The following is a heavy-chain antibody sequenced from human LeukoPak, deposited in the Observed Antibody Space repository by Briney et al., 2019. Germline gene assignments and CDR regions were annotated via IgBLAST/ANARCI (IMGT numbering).Heavy chain of an antibody. J-gene: IGHJ4*02. CDR2: IYYSGST. CDR3: ARGKIYGGIDY. D-gene: IGHD4-23*01. V-gene: IGHV4-59*01. Sequence: PSETLSLTCPVSGGPISSYYWIWLWQPPGHGLEWIGYIYYSGSTNSYPSLTSRVTIPVDMSKNQFSLRLSSVTAADTAVYYCARGKIYGGIDYWGQGTLVNVSS. CDR1: GGPISSYY.